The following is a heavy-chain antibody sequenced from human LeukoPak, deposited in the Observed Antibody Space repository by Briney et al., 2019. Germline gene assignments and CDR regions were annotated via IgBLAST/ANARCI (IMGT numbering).Heavy chain of an antibody. V-gene: IGHV1-2*02. CDR2: INPNSGGT. Sequence: GASVKVSCKASGYTFTGYYMHWVRQAPGQGLEWMGWINPNSGGTNYAQKFQGRVTMTRDTSISTAYMELSRLGSDDTAVYYCARDSVLHGGNSEDDYYFDYWGQGTLVTVSS. J-gene: IGHJ4*02. CDR3: ARDSVLHGGNSEDDYYFDY. CDR1: GYTFTGYY. D-gene: IGHD2-21*02.